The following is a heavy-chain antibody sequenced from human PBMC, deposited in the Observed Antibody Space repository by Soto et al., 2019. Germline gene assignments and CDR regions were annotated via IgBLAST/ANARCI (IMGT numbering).Heavy chain of an antibody. J-gene: IGHJ3*02. CDR2: ISWNSGSI. Sequence: VQLVESGGGLVQPGRSLRLSCAASGFTFDDYAMHWVRQAPGKGLEWVSGISWNSGSIGYADSVKGRFTISRDNAKNSLYLQMNSLRAEDTALYYCAKDRGGYCSGGSCYSLGAFDIWGQGTMVTVSS. CDR3: AKDRGGYCSGGSCYSLGAFDI. V-gene: IGHV3-9*01. CDR1: GFTFDDYA. D-gene: IGHD2-15*01.